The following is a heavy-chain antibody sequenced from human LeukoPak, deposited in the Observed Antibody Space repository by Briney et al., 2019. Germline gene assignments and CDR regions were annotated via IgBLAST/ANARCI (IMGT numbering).Heavy chain of an antibody. CDR1: GGSISSTSYH. J-gene: IGHJ5*02. CDR3: ARYASGSYYWFDP. D-gene: IGHD3-10*01. Sequence: RSSETLSLTCTVSGGSISSTSYHWAWIRQPPGKGLEWIATVYYTGSAYYNPSLKGRVTISVDTSKSQFSLKLSSVTTADTALYYCARYASGSYYWFDPWGQGTLVTVSS. CDR2: VYYTGSA. V-gene: IGHV4-39*01.